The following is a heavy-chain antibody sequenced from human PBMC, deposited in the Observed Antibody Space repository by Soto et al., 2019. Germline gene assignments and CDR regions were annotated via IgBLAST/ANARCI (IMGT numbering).Heavy chain of an antibody. CDR3: ARHRLRFLDQEPFDY. D-gene: IGHD3-3*01. V-gene: IGHV5-51*01. CDR1: GYSFTTYW. Sequence: GESLKISCKGSGYSFTTYWIAWVRQMPGKGLEWMGIIYPVDSDTRYSPSFQGQVTISADKSISTAYLQWSSLKASDTAMYYCARHRLRFLDQEPFDYWGQGTLVTVSS. CDR2: IYPVDSDT. J-gene: IGHJ4*02.